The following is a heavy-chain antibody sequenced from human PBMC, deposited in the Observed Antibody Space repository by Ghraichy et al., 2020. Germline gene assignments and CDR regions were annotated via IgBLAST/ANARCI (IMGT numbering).Heavy chain of an antibody. V-gene: IGHV6-1*01. CDR1: GDSVSSNSYA. Sequence: SQTLSHTCAISGDSVSSNSYAWNWIRLSPSRGLEWLGRTYYRSKWYNDYAVSVKGRITINPDTSKNQFSLELNSVTPEDTAVYYCARDWGSAWPFDPWGQGILVTVSS. CDR3: ARDWGSAWPFDP. J-gene: IGHJ5*02. D-gene: IGHD6-19*01. CDR2: TYYRSKWYN.